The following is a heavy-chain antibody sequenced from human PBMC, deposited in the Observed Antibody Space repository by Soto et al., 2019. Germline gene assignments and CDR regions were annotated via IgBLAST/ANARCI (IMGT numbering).Heavy chain of an antibody. D-gene: IGHD3-22*01. Sequence: EVQLVQSGAEVKKSGESLKISCKGSGYSLTSSWVGWVRQMPGKGLEWMGIIYAGDSDARYSPSFQGQVTISVDKSSGTAYLQWDGLKASDTAMYYCARGMGREQWLDAFDIWGQGTMVTVSS. V-gene: IGHV5-51*03. CDR2: IYAGDSDA. J-gene: IGHJ3*02. CDR1: GYSLTSSW. CDR3: ARGMGREQWLDAFDI.